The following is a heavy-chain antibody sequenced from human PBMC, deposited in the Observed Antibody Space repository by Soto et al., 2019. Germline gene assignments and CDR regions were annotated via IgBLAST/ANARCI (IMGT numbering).Heavy chain of an antibody. Sequence: SVKVSCKASGGTFSSYAISWVRQAPGQGLEWMGGIIPIFGTANYAQKFQGRVTITADESTSTAYMELSSLRSEDTAVYYCASSYPGPIVVVVQYYFDYWGQGTLVTVSS. CDR2: IIPIFGTA. D-gene: IGHD2-15*01. J-gene: IGHJ4*02. CDR3: ASSYPGPIVVVVQYYFDY. V-gene: IGHV1-69*13. CDR1: GGTFSSYA.